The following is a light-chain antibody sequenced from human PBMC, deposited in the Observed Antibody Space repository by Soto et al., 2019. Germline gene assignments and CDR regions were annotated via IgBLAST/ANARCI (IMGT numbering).Light chain of an antibody. V-gene: IGLV2-14*03. CDR1: SNDFGGYNY. Sequence: QSVLTQPASVSGSPGQSITISCAGISNDFGGYNYVSWYQQHPGRVPKLLIYDDSNRPSGVSNRFSGSKSGNTASLTISGLQAEDEADYYCASYTYTSPYFFGIGTKLTVL. J-gene: IGLJ1*01. CDR3: ASYTYTSPYF. CDR2: DDS.